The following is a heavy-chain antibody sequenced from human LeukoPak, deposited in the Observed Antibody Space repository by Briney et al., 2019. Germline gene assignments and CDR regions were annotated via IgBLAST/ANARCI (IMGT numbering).Heavy chain of an antibody. J-gene: IGHJ4*02. V-gene: IGHV3-23*01. D-gene: IGHD2-15*01. CDR1: GFTFNNYA. Sequence: PGGSLRLSCAASGFTFNNYAMYWVRQAPGKGLEWISGIFGSGGSPHYADSAKGRFTISRDNSQEIVYLQLDSLRVEDTALYYCGKTTVGYSSGRYPGWPVDYWGQGALVTVSS. CDR3: GKTTVGYSSGRYPGWPVDY. CDR2: IFGSGGSP.